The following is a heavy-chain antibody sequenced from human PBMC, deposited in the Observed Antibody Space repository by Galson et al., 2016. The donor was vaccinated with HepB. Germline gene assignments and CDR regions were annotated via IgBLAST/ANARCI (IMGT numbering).Heavy chain of an antibody. CDR3: AKDSVSRGYFLGAFDY. D-gene: IGHD3-22*01. J-gene: IGHJ4*02. V-gene: IGHV3-30*02. CDR2: IRYDGSDK. Sequence: SLRLSCAASGFSFSSYGMHWVRQAPAKGLEWVALIRYDGSDKYYAYSVKGRFTISRGNSKNTVYLQMNSLRADDTAVYYCAKDSVSRGYFLGAFDYWGQGTLGTVSS. CDR1: GFSFSSYG.